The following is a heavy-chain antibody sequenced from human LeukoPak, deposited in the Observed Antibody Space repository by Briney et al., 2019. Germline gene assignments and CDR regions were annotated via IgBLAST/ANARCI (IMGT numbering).Heavy chain of an antibody. J-gene: IGHJ4*02. Sequence: GGSLRLSCAASGFTFSSYGMHWVRQAPGKGLEWVAVIWYDGSNKYYADSVKGRFTISRGNSKNTLYLQMNSLRAEDTAVYYGARDDGRRYSFDYWGQGTLVTVSS. CDR1: GFTFSSYG. V-gene: IGHV3-33*01. CDR3: ARDDGRRYSFDY. CDR2: IWYDGSNK. D-gene: IGHD3-16*02.